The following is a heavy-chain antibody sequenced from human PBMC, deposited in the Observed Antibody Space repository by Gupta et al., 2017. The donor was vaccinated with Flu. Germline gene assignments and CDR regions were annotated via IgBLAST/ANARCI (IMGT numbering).Heavy chain of an antibody. Sequence: QVQLVQSGAEVKRPGSSVKVSCKAYGGTFRNFAITWVRQAPGQGLEWMGGIIPLFGTPTYAQKFQGRVMITADEATSTADMELSGLRLEDTAVYYCIREDGSGRDYSNHWGQGTLVAVSS. V-gene: IGHV1-69*01. CDR1: GGTFRNFA. J-gene: IGHJ5*02. CDR3: IREDGSGRDYSNH. D-gene: IGHD6-19*01. CDR2: IIPLFGTP.